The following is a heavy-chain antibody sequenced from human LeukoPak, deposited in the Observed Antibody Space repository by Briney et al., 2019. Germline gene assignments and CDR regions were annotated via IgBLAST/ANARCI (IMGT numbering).Heavy chain of an antibody. J-gene: IGHJ4*02. D-gene: IGHD3-3*01. V-gene: IGHV3-30-3*01. CDR2: ISYDGSNK. CDR3: ARGLEDFDY. Sequence: GGSLRLSCVASGFTFSSYAMHWVRQAPGKGLEWVAVISYDGSNKYYADSVKGRFTISRDNSKSTLYLQMNSLRAEDTAVYYCARGLEDFDYWGQGTLVTVSS. CDR1: GFTFSSYA.